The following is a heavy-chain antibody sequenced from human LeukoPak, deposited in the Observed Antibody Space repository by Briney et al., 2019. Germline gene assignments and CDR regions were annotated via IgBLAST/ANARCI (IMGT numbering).Heavy chain of an antibody. CDR2: ISSSGSTI. Sequence: GGSLRLSCAASGFTFSSYEMNWVRQAPGKGLEWVSYISSSGSTIYYADSVKGRFTISRDNAKNSLYLQMNSLRAEDTAVYYCARVGPGIYFDYWGQGTLVTVSS. D-gene: IGHD2-15*01. J-gene: IGHJ4*02. CDR3: ARVGPGIYFDY. V-gene: IGHV3-48*03. CDR1: GFTFSSYE.